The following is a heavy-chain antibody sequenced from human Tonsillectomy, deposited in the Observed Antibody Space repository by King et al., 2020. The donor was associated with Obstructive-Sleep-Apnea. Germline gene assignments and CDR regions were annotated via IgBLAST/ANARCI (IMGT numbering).Heavy chain of an antibody. CDR3: AKEKSLLWFGGTFDY. CDR1: GFTFSSYA. J-gene: IGHJ4*02. Sequence: VQLVESGGGLVQPGGSLRLSCAASGFTFSSYAMSWVRQAPGKGLEWVSAISGSGGTTYYADSVKGRFTISRDNSKNTLYLQMNRPRAEDTAVYYCAKEKSLLWFGGTFDYWGQGTLVTVSS. D-gene: IGHD3-10*01. CDR2: ISGSGGTT. V-gene: IGHV3-23*04.